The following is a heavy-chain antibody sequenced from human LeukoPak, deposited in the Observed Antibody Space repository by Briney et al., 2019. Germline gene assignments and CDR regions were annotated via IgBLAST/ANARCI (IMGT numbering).Heavy chain of an antibody. J-gene: IGHJ4*02. CDR3: AIQAMATTIDY. D-gene: IGHD5-24*01. V-gene: IGHV4-59*01. Sequence: PSETLSLTCTVSGGSISSYYWSWIRQPPGKGLEWIGYIYYSGSTNYNPSLKSRVTISVDTSKNQFSLKLSSVTAADTAVYYCAIQAMATTIDYWGQGTLVTVSS. CDR2: IYYSGST. CDR1: GGSISSYY.